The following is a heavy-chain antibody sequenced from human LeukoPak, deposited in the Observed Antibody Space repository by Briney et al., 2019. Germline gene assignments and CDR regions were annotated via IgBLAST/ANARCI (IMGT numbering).Heavy chain of an antibody. CDR3: ARFFPNYFDY. V-gene: IGHV4-34*01. CDR2: INHSGST. J-gene: IGHJ4*02. D-gene: IGHD3-3*01. Sequence: SETLSLTCAVYGGSFSGYYWSWIRQPPGKGLEWIGEINHSGSTNYNPSLKSRVTISADTSKNQFSLKLSSVTAADTAVYYGARFFPNYFDYWGQGTLVTVSS. CDR1: GGSFSGYY.